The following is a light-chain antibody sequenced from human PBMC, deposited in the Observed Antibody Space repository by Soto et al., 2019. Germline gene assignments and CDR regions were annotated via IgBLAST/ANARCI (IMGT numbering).Light chain of an antibody. CDR3: QQGYGFAFI. CDR2: AAS. V-gene: IGKV1-12*01. J-gene: IGKJ3*01. Sequence: DIQMTQSPSSVSASVGDRVTISCRASQDISTWLAWYQQKPGKAPKLLIYAASSLQSGVPSRFSGSGPGTDFTLTISSLQPEDFATYFCQQGYGFAFIFGPGTKVDIK. CDR1: QDISTW.